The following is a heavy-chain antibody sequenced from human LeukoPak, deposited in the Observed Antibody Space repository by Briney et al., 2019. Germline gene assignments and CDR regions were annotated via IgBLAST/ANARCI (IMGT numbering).Heavy chain of an antibody. CDR1: GYTFTSYY. CDR3: ARSQKIGSPAAIFRYGRGGWFDP. V-gene: IGHV1-18*04. J-gene: IGHJ5*02. Sequence: ASVKVSCKASGYTFTSYYMHWVRQAPGQGLEWMGWISAYNGNTNYAQKLQGRVTMTTDTSTSTAYMELRSLRSDDTAVYYCARSQKIGSPAAIFRYGRGGWFDPWGQGTLVTVSS. D-gene: IGHD2-2*01. CDR2: ISAYNGNT.